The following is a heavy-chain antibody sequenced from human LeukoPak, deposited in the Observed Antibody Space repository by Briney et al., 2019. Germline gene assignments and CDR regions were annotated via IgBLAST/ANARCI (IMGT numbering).Heavy chain of an antibody. V-gene: IGHV3-23*01. CDR2: ISGSGGST. CDR1: GFTFSGYA. Sequence: GGSLRLSCAASGFTFSGYAMSWVRQAPGKGLEWVSAISGSGGSTYYADSVKGRFTISRDNSKNTLYLQMNSLRAEDTAVYYCAKDQVAVVPAAAFDYWGQGTLVTVSS. CDR3: AKDQVAVVPAAAFDY. D-gene: IGHD2-2*01. J-gene: IGHJ4*02.